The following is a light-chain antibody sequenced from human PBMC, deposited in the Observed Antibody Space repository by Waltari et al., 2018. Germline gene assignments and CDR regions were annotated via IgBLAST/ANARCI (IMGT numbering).Light chain of an antibody. J-gene: IGLJ3*02. V-gene: IGLV1-36*01. CDR2: YND. Sequence: QSVLTQPPSVSGVPRQRVTISCSGSNSNIGNNAVAWYQQIPGMAPKLLIYYNDLLSSGVSDRFSGSKSGSSASLAISGLQSEDEADYYCATWDDTLSGWVFGGGTKLTVL. CDR1: NSNIGNNA. CDR3: ATWDDTLSGWV.